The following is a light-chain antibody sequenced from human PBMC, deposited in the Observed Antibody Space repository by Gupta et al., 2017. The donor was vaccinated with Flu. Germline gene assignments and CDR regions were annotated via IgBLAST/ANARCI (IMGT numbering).Light chain of an antibody. CDR3: QQYGTTTT. J-gene: IGKJ1*01. Sequence: EIVLTQSPGTLPLSPGERATLSCRASQSVSSSYLAWYQQKPGQAPRLLIYGASSRATGIPDRFSGSGSGTDFTLTISRLEPEDFAVYYCQQYGTTTTFGQWTKVEIK. CDR2: GAS. CDR1: QSVSSSY. V-gene: IGKV3-20*01.